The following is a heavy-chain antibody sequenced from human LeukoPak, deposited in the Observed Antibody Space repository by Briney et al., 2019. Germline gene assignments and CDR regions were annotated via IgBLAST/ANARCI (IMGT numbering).Heavy chain of an antibody. V-gene: IGHV3-11*01. CDR1: GFTFSDYY. CDR3: ARANPTRFLEWFNYERKAFDI. D-gene: IGHD3-3*01. J-gene: IGHJ3*02. Sequence: PGGSLRLSCAASGFTFSDYYMSWIRQAPGKGLEWVSYISSSGTTIYYADSVKGRFTISRDNAKNSLYLQMNSLRAEDTAVYYCARANPTRFLEWFNYERKAFDIWGQGTMVTVSS. CDR2: ISSSGTTI.